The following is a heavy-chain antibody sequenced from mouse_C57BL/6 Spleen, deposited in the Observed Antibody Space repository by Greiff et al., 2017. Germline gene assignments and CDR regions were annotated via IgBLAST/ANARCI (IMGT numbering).Heavy chain of an antibody. CDR2: IYPGDGDT. Sequence: QVQLQQSGPELVKPGASVKISCKASVYAFSSSWMNWVKQRPGKGLEWIGRIYPGDGDTNYNGKFKGKATLTADNSSSTAYMQLSSLTSEDSAVYFCARGGGNYEVDYYAMDYWGQGTSVTVSS. V-gene: IGHV1-82*01. CDR1: VYAFSSSW. J-gene: IGHJ4*01. CDR3: ARGGGNYEVDYYAMDY. D-gene: IGHD2-1*01.